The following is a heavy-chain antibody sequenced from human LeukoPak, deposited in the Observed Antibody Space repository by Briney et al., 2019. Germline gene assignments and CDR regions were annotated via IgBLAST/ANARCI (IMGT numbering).Heavy chain of an antibody. CDR3: AREPPLNSGYDQTFDY. J-gene: IGHJ4*02. D-gene: IGHD5-12*01. V-gene: IGHV1-18*01. Sequence: ASVKVSCKASGYTFTSYGISWVRQAPGQGLEWMGWISAYNGNTNYAQKLQGRVTMTTDTSTSTAYMELRSLRSDDTAVYYCAREPPLNSGYDQTFDYWRQGTLVTVSS. CDR2: ISAYNGNT. CDR1: GYTFTSYG.